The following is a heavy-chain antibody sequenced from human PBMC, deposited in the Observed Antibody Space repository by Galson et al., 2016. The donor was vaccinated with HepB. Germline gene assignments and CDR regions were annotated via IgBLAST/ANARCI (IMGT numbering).Heavy chain of an antibody. J-gene: IGHJ4*02. CDR1: GFTLSHYA. CDR3: ARDQNYYDTNEYDY. D-gene: IGHD3-22*01. V-gene: IGHV3-30-3*01. Sequence: SLRLSCAASGFTLSHYAMDWVRQAPGKGLEWVAFISYDGSNKYYADSVKGRFTASRDNSKNTLYLQVNSLRAEDTAVYYCARDQNYYDTNEYDYWGQGTLVTVSS. CDR2: ISYDGSNK.